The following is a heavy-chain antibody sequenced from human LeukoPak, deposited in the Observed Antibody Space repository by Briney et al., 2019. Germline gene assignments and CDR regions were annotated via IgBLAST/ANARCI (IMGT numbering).Heavy chain of an antibody. D-gene: IGHD3-9*01. CDR1: GGSFSGYY. CDR2: INHSGST. J-gene: IGHJ4*02. Sequence: SETLSLTCAVYGGSFSGYYWSWIRQPPGKGLEWIGEINHSGSTNYNPSLKSRVTISVDTSKNQFSLKLSSVTAADTAVYYCARGPYYNTLTDFRGRILGFDYWGQGTLVTVSS. CDR3: ARGPYYNTLTDFRGRILGFDY. V-gene: IGHV4-34*01.